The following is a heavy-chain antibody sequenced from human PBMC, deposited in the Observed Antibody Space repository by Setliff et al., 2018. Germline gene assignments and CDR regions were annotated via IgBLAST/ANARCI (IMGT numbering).Heavy chain of an antibody. CDR3: ARDWRDSGALGY. D-gene: IGHD2-21*02. CDR1: GGSISSSNW. J-gene: IGHJ4*02. V-gene: IGHV4-4*02. Sequence: PSETLSLTCPVSGGSISSSNWWSWVRQPPGKGLEWIGEIYHSGSTNYNPSLKSRVTISVDKSKNQFPLKLSSVTAADTAVYYCARDWRDSGALGYWGQGTLVTVSS. CDR2: IYHSGST.